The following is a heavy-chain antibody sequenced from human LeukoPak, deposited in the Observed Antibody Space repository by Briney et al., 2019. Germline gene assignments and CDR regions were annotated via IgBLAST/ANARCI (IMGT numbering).Heavy chain of an antibody. V-gene: IGHV4-61*02. CDR1: SGSISSDSHY. Sequence: SETLSLTCTVSSGSISSDSHYWSWIRQPAGKALESIGRVYVSGSTNYNPSLKSRVTISIDTSKNHFSLRLSSVTAADTAVYYCARETTARGYFDYWGQGTLVTVSS. D-gene: IGHD4-17*01. CDR2: VYVSGST. CDR3: ARETTARGYFDY. J-gene: IGHJ4*02.